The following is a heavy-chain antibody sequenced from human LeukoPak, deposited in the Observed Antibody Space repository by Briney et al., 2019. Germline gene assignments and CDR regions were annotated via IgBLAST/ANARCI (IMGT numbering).Heavy chain of an antibody. CDR2: IYYSGSP. V-gene: IGHV4-59*08. Sequence: SETLSLTCTVSGGTISTYYWSWIRQPPGKGLEWIGYIYYSGSPNYNPSLKSRHIISIDTTSNQFSLQLRSGTGADTPVYYCARHGSGWSFVYWGEGTLVTVSS. D-gene: IGHD6-19*01. CDR1: GGTISTYY. J-gene: IGHJ4*02. CDR3: ARHGSGWSFVY.